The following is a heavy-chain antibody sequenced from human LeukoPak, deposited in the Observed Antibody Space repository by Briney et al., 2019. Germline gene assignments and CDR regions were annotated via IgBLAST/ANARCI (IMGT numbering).Heavy chain of an antibody. CDR3: AIRYSSGWYTDAFDI. CDR2: ISAYNGNT. J-gene: IGHJ3*02. V-gene: IGHV1-18*01. Sequence: ASVKVSCKASGYTFTSYGISWVRQAPGQGLEWMGWISAYNGNTNYAQKLQGRVTMTTDTSTSTAYMELRSLRSDDTAVYYCAIRYSSGWYTDAFDIWGQGTTVTVSS. CDR1: GYTFTSYG. D-gene: IGHD6-13*01.